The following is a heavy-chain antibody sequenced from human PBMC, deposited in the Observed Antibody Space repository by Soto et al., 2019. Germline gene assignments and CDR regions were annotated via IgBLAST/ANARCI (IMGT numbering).Heavy chain of an antibody. CDR3: ARGRREETYYDFWSGYSPGAFDP. V-gene: IGHV1-8*01. CDR1: GYTFTSYD. CDR2: MNPNSGNT. J-gene: IGHJ5*02. D-gene: IGHD3-3*01. Sequence: GASVKVSCKASGYTFTSYDINWVRQATGQGLEWMGWMNPNSGNTGYAQKFQGRVTMTRNTSISTAYMELSSLRSEDTAVYYCARGRREETYYDFWSGYSPGAFDPWGQGTLVTVSS.